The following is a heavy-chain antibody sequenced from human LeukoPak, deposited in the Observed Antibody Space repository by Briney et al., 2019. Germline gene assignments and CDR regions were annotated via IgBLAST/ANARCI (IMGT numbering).Heavy chain of an antibody. J-gene: IGHJ6*03. CDR3: AKDRCSNGIGCYYYYMDV. Sequence: GGSLRLSCEASGFIFDNYYMYWVRQAPGKGLEWVAFIRYDGSNKHYADSVKGRFSISRDSSKNILYLQMNSLRAEDTAVYYCAKDRCSNGIGCYYYYMDVWGKGTTVTISS. CDR2: IRYDGSNK. V-gene: IGHV3-30*02. D-gene: IGHD2-8*01. CDR1: GFIFDNYY.